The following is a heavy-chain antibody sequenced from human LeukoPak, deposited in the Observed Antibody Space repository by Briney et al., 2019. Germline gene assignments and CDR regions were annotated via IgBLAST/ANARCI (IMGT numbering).Heavy chain of an antibody. CDR3: AKESGYSSGWDYFDS. CDR2: MDTSGSYI. Sequence: GGSLRLSCAASGFIFSNFDMNRVRQAPGKGLEWVSAMDTSGSYIYYADSVKGRFTISRDNSKNTLFLQMNSLKVEDTAIYYCAKESGYSSGWDYFDSWGQGTLVTVSS. V-gene: IGHV3-23*01. J-gene: IGHJ4*02. CDR1: GFIFSNFD. D-gene: IGHD3-10*01.